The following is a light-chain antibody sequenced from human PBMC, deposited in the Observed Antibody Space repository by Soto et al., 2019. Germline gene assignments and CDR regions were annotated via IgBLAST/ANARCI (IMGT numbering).Light chain of an antibody. J-gene: IGKJ5*01. CDR3: QQRSNWPRSIT. V-gene: IGKV3-11*01. CDR2: DAS. Sequence: EIVLTQSPATLSLSPGERATLSCRASQSVSSYLAWYQQKPGQAPRLLIYDASNRATGIPARFSDSGSGTDFTLTIGSLVPEDFAVYYCQQRSNWPRSITFGQGTRLEIK. CDR1: QSVSSY.